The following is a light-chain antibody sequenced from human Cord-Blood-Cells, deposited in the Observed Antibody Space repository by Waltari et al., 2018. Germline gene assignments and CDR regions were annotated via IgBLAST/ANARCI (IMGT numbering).Light chain of an antibody. CDR3: QQYNSYST. J-gene: IGKJ2*01. Sequence: DIQMTQSPSTLSASVVDRVTITCQASHIIISWFALYQQKPGKAPKPLIYDTSSLERGVPSRFSGSGSGTEFTITISSLQPDDFANYYCQQYNSYSTFGQGTKLEIK. V-gene: IGKV1-5*01. CDR2: DTS. CDR1: HIIISW.